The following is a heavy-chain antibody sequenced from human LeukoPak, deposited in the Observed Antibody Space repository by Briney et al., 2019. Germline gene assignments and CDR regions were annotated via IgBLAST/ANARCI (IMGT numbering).Heavy chain of an antibody. CDR3: ARALSGLGSRTVWFDL. D-gene: IGHD3-10*01. V-gene: IGHV4-59*12. CDR2: IYHSGST. J-gene: IGHJ5*02. Sequence: SGPTLVKPSETLSLTCTVSGGSISSYYWSWVRQPPGKGLEWIGEIYHSGSTNYNPSLKSRVTISVDKSKNQFSLKLSSVTAADTAVYYSARALSGLGSRTVWFDLWGQGTLVTVSS. CDR1: GGSISSYY.